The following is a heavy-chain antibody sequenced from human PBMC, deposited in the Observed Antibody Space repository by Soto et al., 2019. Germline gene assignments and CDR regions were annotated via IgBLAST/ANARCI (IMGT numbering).Heavy chain of an antibody. CDR3: ARLEGGGAFDI. CDR1: GGSISSGGYS. CDR2: IYHSGST. D-gene: IGHD2-15*01. Sequence: SETLSLTCAVSGGSISSGGYSWSWIRQPPGKGLEWIGYIYHSGSTYYNPSLKSRVTISVDRSKNQFSLKLSSVTAADTAVYYCARLEGGGAFDIWGQGTMVTVSS. V-gene: IGHV4-30-2*01. J-gene: IGHJ3*02.